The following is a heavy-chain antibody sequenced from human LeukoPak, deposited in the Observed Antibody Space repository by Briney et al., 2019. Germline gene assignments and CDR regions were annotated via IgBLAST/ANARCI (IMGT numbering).Heavy chain of an antibody. CDR2: IYSSGTT. Sequence: SETLSLTCTVSGGSIRGFYWNWIRQPPGKGLEWTGHIYSSGTTDYNPSLKSRVTISVDTSKSQFSLKLSSVTAADTAVYYCARHGRGWFDPWGQGTLVTVSS. V-gene: IGHV4-59*08. CDR3: ARHGRGWFDP. CDR1: GGSIRGFY. J-gene: IGHJ5*02.